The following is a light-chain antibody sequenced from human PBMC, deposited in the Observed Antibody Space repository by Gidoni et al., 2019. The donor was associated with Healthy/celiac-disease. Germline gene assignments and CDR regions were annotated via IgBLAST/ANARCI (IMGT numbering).Light chain of an antibody. CDR3: QQLNSYPRT. J-gene: IGKJ1*01. CDR1: QGMSSY. V-gene: IGKV1-9*01. Sequence: DIQLTQSPSFLSASVGDRVTITCRASQGMSSYLAWYQQTPGKAPKLLIYAAATLQSGVPSRFSGSGSGTEFTLTISSLQPEDFATYYCQQLNSYPRTFGQGTKVEIK. CDR2: AAA.